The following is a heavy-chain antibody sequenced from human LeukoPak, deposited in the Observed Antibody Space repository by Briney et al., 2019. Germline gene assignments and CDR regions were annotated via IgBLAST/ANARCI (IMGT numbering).Heavy chain of an antibody. CDR2: IYYSGST. D-gene: IGHD3-22*01. V-gene: IGHV4-59*08. J-gene: IGHJ3*02. CDR1: GGSISSYY. CDR3: ARRQYYDSSGYPAAFDI. Sequence: PSETLSLTCTVSGGSISSYYWSWIRQPPGKGLEWIGYIYYSGSTNYNPSLKSRATISVDTSKNQFSLKLSSVTAADTAVYYCARRQYYDSSGYPAAFDIWGQGTMVTVSS.